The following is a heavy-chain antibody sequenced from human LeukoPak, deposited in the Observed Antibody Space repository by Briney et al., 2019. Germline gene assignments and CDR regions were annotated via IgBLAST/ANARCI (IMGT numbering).Heavy chain of an antibody. J-gene: IGHJ6*03. CDR2: INWNGGST. D-gene: IGHD4-17*01. Sequence: TGGSLRLSXAASGFTFDDYGMSWVSQAPGKGLEWVSGINWNGGSTGYADSVKGRFTISRDNAKNSLYLQMNSLRAEDTALYYCARDTPDDYGVRNYMDVWGKGTTVTVSS. V-gene: IGHV3-20*04. CDR1: GFTFDDYG. CDR3: ARDTPDDYGVRNYMDV.